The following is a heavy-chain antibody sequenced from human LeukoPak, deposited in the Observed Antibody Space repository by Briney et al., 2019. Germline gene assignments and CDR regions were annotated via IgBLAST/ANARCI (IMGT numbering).Heavy chain of an antibody. CDR2: ISGSGGCT. Sequence: GGSLRLSCAASGFTFSSYAMSWVRQAPGKGLEWVSAISGSGGCTYYADSVKGRFTISRDNSKNTLYLQMNSLRAEDTAVYYCAKGAYYYDSSGYYYDFDYWGQGTLVTVSS. CDR3: AKGAYYYDSSGYYYDFDY. CDR1: GFTFSSYA. V-gene: IGHV3-23*01. D-gene: IGHD3-22*01. J-gene: IGHJ4*02.